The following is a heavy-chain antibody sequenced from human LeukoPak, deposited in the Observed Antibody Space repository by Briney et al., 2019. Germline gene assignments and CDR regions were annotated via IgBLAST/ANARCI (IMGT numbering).Heavy chain of an antibody. CDR1: GGSISNYY. V-gene: IGHV4-4*07. Sequence: PSETQSLTCSVSGGSISNYYCNWIRQPAGKGLEWIGRIDSSGTTKYNPSLKSRVTMSIDTSQREVSLTFSSMTAADTAVYFCARGSGSYRPLYFFDYWGQGTLVTVSS. CDR2: IDSSGTT. J-gene: IGHJ4*02. D-gene: IGHD1-26*01. CDR3: ARGSGSYRPLYFFDY.